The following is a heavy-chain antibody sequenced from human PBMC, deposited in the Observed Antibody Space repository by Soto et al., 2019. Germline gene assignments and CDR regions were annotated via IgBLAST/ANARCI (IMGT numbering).Heavy chain of an antibody. Sequence: QVQLQESGPGLVKPSQSLSLTCSVSGGSINSGGYYWRWIRQHPGKGLEWIGSIFYSGSTYYNPSLKSRVTISVDTSKNQFSLKLKSVTVADTAVYYCARDRGDYDFWSGTGGYFDFWGQGTLVTVSS. V-gene: IGHV4-31*03. CDR3: ARDRGDYDFWSGTGGYFDF. CDR2: IFYSGST. J-gene: IGHJ4*02. D-gene: IGHD3-3*01. CDR1: GGSINSGGYY.